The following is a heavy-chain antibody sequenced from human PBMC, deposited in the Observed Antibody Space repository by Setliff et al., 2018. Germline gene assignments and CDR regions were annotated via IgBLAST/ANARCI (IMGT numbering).Heavy chain of an antibody. CDR3: ASAKRERRSYFDY. CDR2: IYPGDSDT. J-gene: IGHJ4*02. Sequence: HGESLKISCKGSGYSFTSYWIGWVRQMPGKGLEWMGIIYPGDSDTRYSPSFQGQVTISADKSISTAYLQWSSLKASDTAMYYCASAKRERRSYFDYWGQGTLVTVSS. V-gene: IGHV5-51*01. CDR1: GYSFTSYW.